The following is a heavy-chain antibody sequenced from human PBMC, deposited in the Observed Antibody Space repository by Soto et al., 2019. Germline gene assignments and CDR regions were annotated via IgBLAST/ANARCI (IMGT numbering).Heavy chain of an antibody. CDR1: GDSVSSNSAA. D-gene: IGHD6-13*01. CDR2: TYYRSKWYN. CDR3: ARDLVAAAGSGLNWFDP. J-gene: IGHJ5*02. Sequence: PSQTLPLTCDISGDSVSSNSAAWNWIRKSPSRGLEWLGRTYYRSKWYNDYAVSVKSRITINPDTSKNQFSLQLNSVTPEDTAVYYCARDLVAAAGSGLNWFDPWGQGTLVTVSS. V-gene: IGHV6-1*01.